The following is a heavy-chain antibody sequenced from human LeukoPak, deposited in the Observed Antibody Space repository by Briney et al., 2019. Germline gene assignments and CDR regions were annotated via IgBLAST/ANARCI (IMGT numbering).Heavy chain of an antibody. Sequence: SETLSLTCTVSGGSISSSSYYWGWIRQPPGKGLEWIGSIYYSGSTYYNPSLKSRVTISVDTSKNQFSLKLSSVTAADTAVYYCARRSTGGYYFYWGQGTLVTVSS. J-gene: IGHJ4*02. V-gene: IGHV4-39*01. CDR1: GGSISSSSYY. CDR3: ARRSTGGYYFY. CDR2: IYYSGST. D-gene: IGHD3-3*01.